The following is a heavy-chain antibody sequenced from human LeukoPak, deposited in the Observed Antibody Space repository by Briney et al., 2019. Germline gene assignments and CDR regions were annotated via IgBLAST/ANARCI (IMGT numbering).Heavy chain of an antibody. V-gene: IGHV1-69*13. Sequence: GASVNVSCKASGGTFSSYGISWVRQAPGQGLEWMGGIIPIFGTPNYAQKFQGRVTITADESTSTAYMELSSLRSEDTAVYYCVVVVAALADYYGMDVWGHGTTVTVSS. CDR3: VVVVAALADYYGMDV. J-gene: IGHJ6*02. CDR1: GGTFSSYG. CDR2: IIPIFGTP. D-gene: IGHD2-15*01.